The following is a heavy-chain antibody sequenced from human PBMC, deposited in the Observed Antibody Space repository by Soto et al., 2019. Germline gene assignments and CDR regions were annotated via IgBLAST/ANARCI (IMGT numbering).Heavy chain of an antibody. CDR3: AREDINGCFFDS. Sequence: QVQLQESGPGLVKPSQTLSLTCSVSGGYISSGGNYWSWIRQHPGKGLEWIGFIYYTGHTKYNAALKSRVNISGDMSQNQFSLTLTSVTAADPAVYYCAREDINGCFFDSWGPGILVTVSS. CDR1: GGYISSGGNY. D-gene: IGHD2-8*01. CDR2: IYYTGHT. V-gene: IGHV4-31*03. J-gene: IGHJ4*02.